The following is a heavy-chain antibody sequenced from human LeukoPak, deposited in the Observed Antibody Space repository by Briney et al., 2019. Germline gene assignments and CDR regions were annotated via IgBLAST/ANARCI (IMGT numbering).Heavy chain of an antibody. CDR2: VHHSGST. V-gene: IGHV4-59*01. CDR1: GASISSSY. CDR3: ARAYYYYYYMDV. J-gene: IGHJ6*03. Sequence: SETLSFTCTVSGASISSSYWSWIRQPPGKGLEWLGYVHHSGSTNYNPSLKSRVSISVDTSMNQLSLKLTSVTAADTAVYYCARAYYYYYYMDVWGKGTTVTVSS.